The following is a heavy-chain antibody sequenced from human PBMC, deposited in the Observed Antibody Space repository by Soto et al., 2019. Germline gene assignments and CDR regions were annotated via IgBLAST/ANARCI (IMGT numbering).Heavy chain of an antibody. V-gene: IGHV1-8*01. CDR2: MNPNSGNT. CDR1: GYTFTSYD. J-gene: IGHJ6*02. Sequence: ASVKVSCKASGYTFTSYDINWVRQATGEGLEWMGWMNPNSGNTCYAQKFQGRVTMTRNTSISTAYMELSSLRSEDTAVYYCARGGDYDFWSGYYNAAAAHYYGMDVWGQGTTVTV. D-gene: IGHD3-3*01. CDR3: ARGGDYDFWSGYYNAAAAHYYGMDV.